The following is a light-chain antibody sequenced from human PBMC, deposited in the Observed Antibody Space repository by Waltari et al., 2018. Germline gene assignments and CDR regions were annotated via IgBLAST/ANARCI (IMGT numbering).Light chain of an antibody. V-gene: IGKV3-20*01. Sequence: ETVLTQSPGPLSLSPGERATLPCRASQSVSRVLAWYQQRPGQAPRLLIYGASNRATGIPDRFSGSGSGTDFNLTISRLEPEDFAMYYCQMYVRLPVTFGQGTKVEIK. CDR3: QMYVRLPVT. CDR2: GAS. CDR1: QSVSRV. J-gene: IGKJ1*01.